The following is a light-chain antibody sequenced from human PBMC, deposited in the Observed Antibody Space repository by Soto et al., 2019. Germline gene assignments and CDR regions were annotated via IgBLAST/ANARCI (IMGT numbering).Light chain of an antibody. CDR1: QSVRSN. CDR2: GAS. J-gene: IGKJ1*01. Sequence: EIVMTQSPATLSVSPGERATLSCRASQSVRSNLAWYQQKPGQAPRLLIYGASTSATGIPARFGGSGAGTEFTFTISSLQSEDFAVYYCLQYNHWVPTFGQGTKVDIK. CDR3: LQYNHWVPT. V-gene: IGKV3-15*01.